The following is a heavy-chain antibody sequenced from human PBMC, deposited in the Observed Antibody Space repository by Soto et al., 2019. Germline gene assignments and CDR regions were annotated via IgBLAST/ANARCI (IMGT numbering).Heavy chain of an antibody. CDR3: ARESVDILAPTTSGGFDY. CDR1: GGSISSYY. Sequence: QVQLQESGPGLVKPSETLSLTCTVSGGSISSYYWSWIRQPPGKGLEWIGYIYYSGSTNYNPSLKSRVTISVDTSKNQFSLKLRSVTAADTAVYYCARESVDILAPTTSGGFDYWGQGTLVTVSS. CDR2: IYYSGST. D-gene: IGHD5-12*01. J-gene: IGHJ4*02. V-gene: IGHV4-59*01.